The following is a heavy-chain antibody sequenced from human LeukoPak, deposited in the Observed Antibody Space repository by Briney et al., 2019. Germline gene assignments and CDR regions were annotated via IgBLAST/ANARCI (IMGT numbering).Heavy chain of an antibody. D-gene: IGHD1-26*01. CDR3: ARDPSPFYSGSYLGFDP. CDR1: GGSISSYY. Sequence: SETLSLTCTVSGGSISSYYWSWIRQPPGKGLEWIGYIYYNENTNYNPSLKSRVTISVDTSKNQFSLKLSSVTAADTAVYYCARDPSPFYSGSYLGFDPWGQGTLVTVSS. CDR2: IYYNENT. V-gene: IGHV4-59*01. J-gene: IGHJ5*02.